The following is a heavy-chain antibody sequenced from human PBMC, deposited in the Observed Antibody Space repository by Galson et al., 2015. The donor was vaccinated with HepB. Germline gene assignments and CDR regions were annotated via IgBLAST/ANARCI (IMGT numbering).Heavy chain of an antibody. Sequence: SVKVSCKASGYTFTSYDINWVRQATGQGLEWMGWMNPNSGNTGYAQKFQGRVTMTRDTSTSTVYMELSSLRSEDTAVYYCARGAVVSWFDPWGQGTLVTVSS. CDR3: ARGAVVSWFDP. D-gene: IGHD2-2*01. CDR1: GYTFTSYD. CDR2: MNPNSGNT. V-gene: IGHV1-8*01. J-gene: IGHJ5*02.